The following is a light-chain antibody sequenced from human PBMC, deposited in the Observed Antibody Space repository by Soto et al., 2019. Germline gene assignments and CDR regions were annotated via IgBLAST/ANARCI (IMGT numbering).Light chain of an antibody. CDR1: SSDVGVFEY. CDR2: DVT. J-gene: IGLJ1*01. V-gene: IGLV2-14*03. Sequence: QSALTQPASVSGSPGQSITISCTGSSSDVGVFEYVSWYQQHPGKAPKLLIYDVTYRPSGISKRFSGSKSGNTASLTSSGRQAEDEADYYCSSYTGSYTLAVFGTGTKLTVL. CDR3: SSYTGSYTLAV.